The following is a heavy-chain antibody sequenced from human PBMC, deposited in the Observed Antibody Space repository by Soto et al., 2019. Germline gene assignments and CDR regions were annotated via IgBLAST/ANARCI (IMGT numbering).Heavy chain of an antibody. V-gene: IGHV3-53*01. CDR3: ARVGSAGTPTIAFDI. CDR2: IYSGGST. CDR1: GFTVSSNY. D-gene: IGHD6-13*01. Sequence: GGYLRLSCAASGFTVSSNYMSWVRQAPGKGLEWVSVIYSGGSTYYADSVKGRFTISRDNSKNTLYLQMNSLRAEDTAVYYCARVGSAGTPTIAFDIWGQGTMVTVSS. J-gene: IGHJ3*02.